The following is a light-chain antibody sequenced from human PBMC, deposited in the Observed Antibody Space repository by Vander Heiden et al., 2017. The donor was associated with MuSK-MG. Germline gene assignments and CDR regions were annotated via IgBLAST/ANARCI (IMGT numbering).Light chain of an antibody. CDR3: QQDDSTPST. V-gene: IGKV4-1*01. CDR1: QSVLSSSNNKNY. CDR2: WAS. Sequence: VMTQSPDSLAVSLGERATINCKSSQSVLSSSNNKNYLAWYQQKPGQPPRLLISWASTRESGVPDRFSGSGSGTDFTLTISSLQAEDVAVYYCQQDDSTPSTFGQGTKVEIK. J-gene: IGKJ1*01.